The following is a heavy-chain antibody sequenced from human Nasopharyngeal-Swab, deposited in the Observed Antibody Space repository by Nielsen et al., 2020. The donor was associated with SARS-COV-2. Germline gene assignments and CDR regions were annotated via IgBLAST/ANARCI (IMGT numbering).Heavy chain of an antibody. CDR1: GFTFSSYS. D-gene: IGHD1-1*01. V-gene: IGHV3-23*03. Sequence: GESLKISCAASGFTFSSYSMNWVRQAPGVGLEWVSVIHSDGTSTKYADSVKGRFTISRDNSKDTLYLQMNSLRAEDTAVYYCAKDLPEGWNSYLWYFDLWGRGTLVTVSS. CDR2: IHSDGTST. CDR3: AKDLPEGWNSYLWYFDL. J-gene: IGHJ2*01.